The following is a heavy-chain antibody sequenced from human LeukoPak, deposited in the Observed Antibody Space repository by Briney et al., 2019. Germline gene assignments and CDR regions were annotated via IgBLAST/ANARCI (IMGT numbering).Heavy chain of an antibody. Sequence: QPGGSLRLSCAASGFTFSNFYLHWVRQAPGKGLVWVSRINADGSLINYADSVKGRFTISRDNAKNSLYLQMNSLRAEDTALYHCARGNWNAANDYWGQGTLVTVSS. V-gene: IGHV3-74*01. CDR2: INADGSLI. J-gene: IGHJ4*02. CDR1: GFTFSNFY. D-gene: IGHD1-20*01. CDR3: ARGNWNAANDY.